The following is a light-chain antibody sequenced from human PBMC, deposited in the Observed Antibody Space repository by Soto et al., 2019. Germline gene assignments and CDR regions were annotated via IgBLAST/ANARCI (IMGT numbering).Light chain of an antibody. CDR3: LQDYNYPLT. V-gene: IGKV1-5*03. J-gene: IGKJ4*01. CDR2: KAS. Sequence: DIQMTQSPSTLSAFVGDRVTITCRASQRTSGWLAWYQQKTGKAPKLLIYKASSLESGVPSRFSGSGSGTDFTLTISSLQPEDFATYYCLQDYNYPLTFGGGTKVDIK. CDR1: QRTSGW.